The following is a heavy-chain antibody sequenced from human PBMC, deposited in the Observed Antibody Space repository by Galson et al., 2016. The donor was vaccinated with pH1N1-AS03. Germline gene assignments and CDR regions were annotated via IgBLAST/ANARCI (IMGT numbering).Heavy chain of an antibody. CDR2: IHYGGST. D-gene: IGHD2/OR15-2a*01. CDR1: GGPISSGNNR. Sequence: LSLTCTVSGGPISSGNNRGGWIRQPPGKGLEWIGTIHYGGSTYYNPSLRSRVTISVDVSKNQFSLDLKSVTAADASVYYCTIYTSTAAGYWGQGTLVTVSS. J-gene: IGHJ4*02. CDR3: TIYTSTAAGY. V-gene: IGHV4-39*01.